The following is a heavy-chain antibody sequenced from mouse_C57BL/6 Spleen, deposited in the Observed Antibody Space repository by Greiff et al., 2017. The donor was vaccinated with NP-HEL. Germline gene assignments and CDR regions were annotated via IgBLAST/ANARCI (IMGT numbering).Heavy chain of an antibody. Sequence: EVKLMESGGGLVQPGGSMKLSCVASGFTFSNYWLNWVCQSPEKGLEWVAQIRLKSDNYATHYAESVKGRFTISRDDSKSSVYLQMNNLRAEDTGIYYCTAGGSSPFAYWGQGTLVTVSA. J-gene: IGHJ3*01. CDR1: GFTFSNYW. CDR2: IRLKSDNYAT. D-gene: IGHD1-1*01. CDR3: TAGGSSPFAY. V-gene: IGHV6-3*01.